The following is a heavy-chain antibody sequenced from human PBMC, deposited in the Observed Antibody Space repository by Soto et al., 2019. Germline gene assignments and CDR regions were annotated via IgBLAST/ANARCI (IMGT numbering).Heavy chain of an antibody. CDR1: GFTFSSYA. CDR3: ASPLGGAGCAYADVLYSGY. CDR2: ISGRGGST. Sequence: EVQLLESGGGLVQPGVSLRLSCAASGFTFSSYAMSWVRQAPGKGLEWVSGISGRGGSTYYADSAKGRCTITRYNPKNIPYLQMAGMRADNPALYYCASPLGGAGCAYADVLYSGYWGPG. D-gene: IGHD3-16*01. J-gene: IGHJ4*02. V-gene: IGHV3-23*01.